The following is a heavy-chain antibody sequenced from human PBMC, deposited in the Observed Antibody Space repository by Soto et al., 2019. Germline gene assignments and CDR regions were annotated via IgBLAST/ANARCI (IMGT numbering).Heavy chain of an antibody. CDR2: INHSGST. V-gene: IGHV4-34*01. D-gene: IGHD3-16*02. J-gene: IGHJ4*02. CDR1: PGSFRGYY. Sequence: SVTLSCPCVVDPGSFRGYYWSWIRQPPGKGLEWIGEINHSGSTNYNPSLNSRVTISVDTSKNQFSLKLSSATAADTAVYYCAGGRGRLRLRLGELSPYDYWGQGTQVTVSS. CDR3: AGGRGRLRLRLGELSPYDY.